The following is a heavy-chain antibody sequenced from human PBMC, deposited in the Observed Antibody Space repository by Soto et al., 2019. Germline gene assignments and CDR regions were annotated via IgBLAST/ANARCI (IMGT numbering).Heavy chain of an antibody. CDR2: VSTYSEHT. CDR1: GYIFNSVG. D-gene: IGHD1-20*01. Sequence: QLVQSGDEVKKPGASVKVSCRASGYIFNSVGISWLRQVPGQGLEGMGWVSTYSEHTKSVQKFQDRVSLTADTSTSTVHMELRSLRSADTAVYYCARDLNWNNVLGFDSWGQGTLVTVSS. J-gene: IGHJ4*02. V-gene: IGHV1-18*04. CDR3: ARDLNWNNVLGFDS.